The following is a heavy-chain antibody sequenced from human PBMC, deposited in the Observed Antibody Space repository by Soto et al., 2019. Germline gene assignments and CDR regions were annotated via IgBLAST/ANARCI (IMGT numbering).Heavy chain of an antibody. D-gene: IGHD6-19*01. CDR3: ASRGSSCWFYYYYGMDV. Sequence: QVQLVESGGGVVQPGRSLRLSCAASGFTFSSYAMHWVRQAPGKGLERVAVISYDGSNKYYADSVKGRFTISRDNSKNTLYLQRNSLRAEDTAVYYCASRGSSCWFYYYYGMDVWGQGTTVTVSS. CDR1: GFTFSSYA. V-gene: IGHV3-30-3*01. J-gene: IGHJ6*02. CDR2: ISYDGSNK.